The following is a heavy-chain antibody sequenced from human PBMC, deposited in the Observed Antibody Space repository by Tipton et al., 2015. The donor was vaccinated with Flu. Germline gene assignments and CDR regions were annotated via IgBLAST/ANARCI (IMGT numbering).Heavy chain of an antibody. CDR3: ARGQPWRRHYMDV. D-gene: IGHD1-14*01. J-gene: IGHJ6*03. CDR2: INHTGST. Sequence: TLSPTCAVYGGSFSGYFWTWIRQPPGKGLEWIGEINHTGSTNYNPSLKSRVTISADTSKNQFSLKLTSVTAADTAVYYCARGQPWRRHYMDVWGKGTTVTVSS. CDR1: GGSFSGYF. V-gene: IGHV4-34*01.